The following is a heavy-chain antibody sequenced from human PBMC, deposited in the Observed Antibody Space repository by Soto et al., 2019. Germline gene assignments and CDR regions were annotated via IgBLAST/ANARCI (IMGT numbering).Heavy chain of an antibody. CDR2: IRSKAYGGTT. V-gene: IGHV3-49*04. J-gene: IGHJ4*02. CDR3: TRGYGGALDY. CDR1: GFTFGDHA. Sequence: HPGGSLRLSCITSGFTFGDHAMNWVRQAPGKGLEWVGFIRSKAYGGTTEYAASVKGRFTISRDDSKSIAYLQMNNLKTEDTAVYYCTRGYGGALDYWGQGTLVTVSS. D-gene: IGHD2-21*01.